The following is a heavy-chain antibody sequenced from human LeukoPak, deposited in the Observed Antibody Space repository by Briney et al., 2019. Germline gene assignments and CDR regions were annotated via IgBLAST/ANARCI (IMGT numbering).Heavy chain of an antibody. CDR2: ISYDGSNK. J-gene: IGHJ4*02. CDR3: AKDRAGYSSGGGFDY. D-gene: IGHD6-19*01. V-gene: IGHV3-30*18. CDR1: GFTFSSYG. Sequence: GGSLRLSCAASGFTFSSYGMHWVRQAPGKGLEWVAVISYDGSNKYYADSAKGRFTISRDNSKNTLYLQMNSLRAEDTAVYYCAKDRAGYSSGGGFDYWGQGTLVTVSS.